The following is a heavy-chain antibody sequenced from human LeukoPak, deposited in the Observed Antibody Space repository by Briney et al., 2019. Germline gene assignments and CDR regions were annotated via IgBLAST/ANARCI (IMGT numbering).Heavy chain of an antibody. V-gene: IGHV3-49*03. Sequence: GGSLRLSSTASGFTFCDYAMSWLRQAPGKGREGGGFIRSKAYGGTTKYAASVKGRFTISRDDSKRIAYLQMNSLRTDETAVYYCSVFGVVRVTYCFDYWGQGTLVTVSS. CDR2: IRSKAYGGTT. CDR1: GFTFCDYA. CDR3: SVFGVVRVTYCFDY. J-gene: IGHJ4*02. D-gene: IGHD3-3*01.